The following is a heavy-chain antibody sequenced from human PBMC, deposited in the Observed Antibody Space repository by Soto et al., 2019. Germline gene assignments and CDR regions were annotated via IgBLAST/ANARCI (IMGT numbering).Heavy chain of an antibody. Sequence: QVQLQESGPGLVKPSGTLSLTCGVSSGSIRSTNWWSWVRQPPGKGLEWIGEIFHSGSTKYNPSLKSRVTISEDNSKKEFPLKLTSVTAADTAVYYCARDVWFGKETWFDPWGQGPRVTVSP. J-gene: IGHJ5*02. CDR2: IFHSGST. CDR3: ARDVWFGKETWFDP. D-gene: IGHD3-10*01. V-gene: IGHV4-4*02. CDR1: SGSIRSTNW.